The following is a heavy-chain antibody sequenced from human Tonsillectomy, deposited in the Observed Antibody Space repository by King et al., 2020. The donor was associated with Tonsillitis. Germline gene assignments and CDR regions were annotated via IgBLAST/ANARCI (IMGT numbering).Heavy chain of an antibody. CDR2: IYWDDEK. D-gene: IGHD1-7*01. CDR1: GISFSTSVGG. CDR3: ARTNLDV. J-gene: IGHJ6*04. V-gene: IGHV2-5*02. Sequence: TLKESGPTLVKPTQTLTLTCTFSGISFSTSVGGVVWIRQFPGKALEWLGLIYWDDEKRYSPSLKSRLTITKDTSKSQVVLTMTNMDPEDTATYYCARTNLDVWGRGTTVTVSS.